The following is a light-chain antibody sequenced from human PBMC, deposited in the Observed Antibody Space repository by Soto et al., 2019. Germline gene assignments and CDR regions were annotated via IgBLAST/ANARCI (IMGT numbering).Light chain of an antibody. Sequence: EIVMTQSPGTLSLSPGYSATHXSRDSQSVSNNYLAWYQQKPGQAPRLLIYGASTRATGIPARFSGSGSGTEFTLTISSLQSEDFAVYYCQQYNNWPRTFGQGTKVDIK. CDR1: QSVSNN. CDR3: QQYNNWPRT. CDR2: GAS. J-gene: IGKJ1*01. V-gene: IGKV3-15*01.